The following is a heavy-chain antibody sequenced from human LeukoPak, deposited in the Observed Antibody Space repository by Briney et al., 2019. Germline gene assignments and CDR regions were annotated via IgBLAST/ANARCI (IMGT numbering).Heavy chain of an antibody. D-gene: IGHD4-11*01. CDR1: GFSLSTSGVG. Sequence: SGPTLVKPTQTLTLTCTFSGFSLSTSGVGGGWIRQPPGKALEWLALIYWDDDKRYSPSLKSRLTTTKDTSKNQVVLIMTNLDPVDTATYYCAHTPLVTALSDKKTFDYWGQGTLVTVSS. V-gene: IGHV2-5*02. CDR3: AHTPLVTALSDKKTFDY. J-gene: IGHJ4*02. CDR2: IYWDDDK.